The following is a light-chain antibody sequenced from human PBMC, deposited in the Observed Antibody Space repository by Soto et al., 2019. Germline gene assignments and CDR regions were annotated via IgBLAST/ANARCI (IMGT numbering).Light chain of an antibody. V-gene: IGKV1-9*01. Sequence: IQLTQSPSSLSASVGDRVTITCRASQGITNYLAWYQQKPGKAPELLIYGASSLERGVPSRFSGSGSGTDFTLTISSLQAEEFESDYCQPLNSYPLTFGGGTKVEIK. CDR1: QGITNY. J-gene: IGKJ4*01. CDR3: QPLNSYPLT. CDR2: GAS.